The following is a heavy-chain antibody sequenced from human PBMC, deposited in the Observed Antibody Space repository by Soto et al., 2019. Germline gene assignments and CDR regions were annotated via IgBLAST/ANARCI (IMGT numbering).Heavy chain of an antibody. CDR3: TTDYYIPITVVGFEY. CDR2: IKSKTDGGTT. Sequence: LRLSCAESGVSGSSACLDWGRQVPGKGLEWVGRIKSKTDGGTTDFAAPVRGRFAISRDDSKNMVYMQMNSLKTEDTAVYYCTTDYYIPITVVGFEYRGNRSLVTV. V-gene: IGHV3-15*07. J-gene: IGHJ4*01. CDR1: GVSGSSAC. D-gene: IGHD3-10*02.